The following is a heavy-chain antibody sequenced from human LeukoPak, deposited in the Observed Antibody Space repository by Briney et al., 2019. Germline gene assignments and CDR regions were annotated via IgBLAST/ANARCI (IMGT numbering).Heavy chain of an antibody. Sequence: SQTLSLTCAISGDSVSSNSAAWTWIRQSPSRGLEWLGRTYYRSKWYYEYAVSVKSRITVNPDTSKNQFSLQLRSVTPEDTAVYYCAREMTPDYGDDGDVYYYYGMDVWGQGTTVTVSS. D-gene: IGHD4-17*01. CDR2: TYYRSKWYY. V-gene: IGHV6-1*01. CDR1: GDSVSSNSAA. CDR3: AREMTPDYGDDGDVYYYYGMDV. J-gene: IGHJ6*02.